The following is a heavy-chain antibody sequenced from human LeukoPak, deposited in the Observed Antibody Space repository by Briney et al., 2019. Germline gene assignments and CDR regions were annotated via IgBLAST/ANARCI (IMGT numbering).Heavy chain of an antibody. Sequence: GEPLKISCKGSGFSFTSYWIGWVRQMPGKGLEWMGRIDASDSYTNYSPSFQGHVTISAEKSISTAYLQWSSLKASNTAMYYGARDYSNYVNSFDPWGQGTLVTVSS. CDR3: ARDYSNYVNSFDP. V-gene: IGHV5-10-1*01. D-gene: IGHD4-11*01. CDR2: IDASDSYT. CDR1: GFSFTSYW. J-gene: IGHJ5*02.